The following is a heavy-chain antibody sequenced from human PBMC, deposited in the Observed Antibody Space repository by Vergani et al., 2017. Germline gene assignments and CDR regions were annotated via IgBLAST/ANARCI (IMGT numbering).Heavy chain of an antibody. CDR2: IYYSGST. CDR3: ARDRIFGVVKGMDV. Sequence: QLQLPESGPGLVKPSQTLSLTCTVSGGSISSGGYYWSWIRQHPGKGLEWIGYIYYSGSTYYNPSLKSRVTISVDTSKNQFSLKLSSVTAADTAVYYCARDRIFGVVKGMDVWGQGTTVTVSS. V-gene: IGHV4-31*03. CDR1: GGSISSGGYY. D-gene: IGHD3-3*02. J-gene: IGHJ6*02.